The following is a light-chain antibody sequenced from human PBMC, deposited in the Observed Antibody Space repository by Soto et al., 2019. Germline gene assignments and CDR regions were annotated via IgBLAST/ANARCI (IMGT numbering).Light chain of an antibody. CDR2: GAS. CDR1: QSVNSRF. Sequence: EIVLTQSPGTLSLSPGERATLSCRASQSVNSRFLAWYQQKPGQAPRLLMYGASTRATGIPDRFSGSGSGADFTLTISRREPEDFAVYYCQQYGSSPPMYTFGQGIKLEIK. CDR3: QQYGSSPPMYT. J-gene: IGKJ2*01. V-gene: IGKV3-20*01.